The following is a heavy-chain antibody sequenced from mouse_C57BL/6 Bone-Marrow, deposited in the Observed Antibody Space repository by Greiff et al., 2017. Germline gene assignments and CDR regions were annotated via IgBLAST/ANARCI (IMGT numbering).Heavy chain of an antibody. Sequence: DVKLQESGPGLAKPSQTLSLTCSVTGYSITSDYWNWIRKFPGNKLEYMGYISYSGSTYYNPSLKSRISITRDTSKNQYYLQLNSVTTEDTATYYCARSDGNYGAWFAYWGQGTLVTVSA. CDR1: GYSITSDY. D-gene: IGHD2-1*01. V-gene: IGHV3-8*01. J-gene: IGHJ3*01. CDR3: ARSDGNYGAWFAY. CDR2: ISYSGST.